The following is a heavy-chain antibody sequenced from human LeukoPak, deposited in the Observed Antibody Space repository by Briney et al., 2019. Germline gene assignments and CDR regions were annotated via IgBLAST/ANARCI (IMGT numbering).Heavy chain of an antibody. V-gene: IGHV1-2*02. CDR2: VNPKSDGT. Sequence: ASVKVSCKASGYTFTGYYMHWVRQAPGQGLEWMGWVNPKSDGTKYAQNFQGRVTMTWDTSISTAYMEVSRLTSDDTAMFYCARDPPGTTAFDLWGQGTMVTVSS. J-gene: IGHJ3*01. CDR1: GYTFTGYY. D-gene: IGHD1-1*01. CDR3: ARDPPGTTAFDL.